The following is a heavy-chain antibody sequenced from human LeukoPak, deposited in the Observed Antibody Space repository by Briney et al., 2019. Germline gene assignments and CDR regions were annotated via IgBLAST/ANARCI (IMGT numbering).Heavy chain of an antibody. CDR2: IYTSGST. D-gene: IGHD2-15*01. Sequence: PSETLSLTCTVSGGSISNYYWSWIRQPAGKGLEWIGRIYTSGSTDYNPSLKSRVTMSVDTSKNQFSLKLSSVTAADTAVYYCARHGVVVAAWTFDIWGQGTMVTVSS. J-gene: IGHJ3*02. CDR3: ARHGVVVAAWTFDI. CDR1: GGSISNYY. V-gene: IGHV4-4*07.